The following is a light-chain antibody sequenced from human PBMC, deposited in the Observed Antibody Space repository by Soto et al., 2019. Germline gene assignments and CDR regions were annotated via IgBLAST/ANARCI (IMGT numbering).Light chain of an antibody. J-gene: IGKJ5*01. Sequence: DIQMTQSPSSPSASVGDRVAITCRASQGIRNNLAWYQQKPGKVPKLLIYAASTLQPGVPSRFSGSGSGTDFTLTISSLQPEDVATYYCQKYNSAPLTIGQGTRLEIK. V-gene: IGKV1-27*01. CDR1: QGIRNN. CDR2: AAS. CDR3: QKYNSAPLT.